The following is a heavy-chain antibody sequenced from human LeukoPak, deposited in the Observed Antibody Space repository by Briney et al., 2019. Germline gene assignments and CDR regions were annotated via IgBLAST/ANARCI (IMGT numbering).Heavy chain of an antibody. J-gene: IGHJ4*02. CDR3: ARVYYYGSGSWP. V-gene: IGHV1-8*01. CDR1: GYTFTSYE. D-gene: IGHD3-10*01. Sequence: ASVKVSCKASGYTFTSYEINWVRQATGHGLEWMGWMNPDSGDTAYAQNFQGRITMTRSTSITTAYMELSSLRSEDTAVYYCARVYYYGSGSWPWGQGTLVTVSS. CDR2: MNPDSGDT.